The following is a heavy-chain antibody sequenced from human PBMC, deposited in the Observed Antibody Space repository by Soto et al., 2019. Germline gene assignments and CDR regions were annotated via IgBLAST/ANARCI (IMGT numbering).Heavy chain of an antibody. CDR2: IIPIFGTA. CDR1: GGTFSSYA. V-gene: IGHV1-69*05. CDR3: AGDLDGSGSYYTDY. J-gene: IGHJ4*02. D-gene: IGHD3-10*01. Sequence: SVKVSCKASGGTFSSYAISWVRQAPGQGLEWMGGIIPIFGTANYAQNLQGRVTMTTDASTSTAYMEMMSLRSDDTAVYYCAGDLDGSGSYYTDYWGPGTLVTVSS.